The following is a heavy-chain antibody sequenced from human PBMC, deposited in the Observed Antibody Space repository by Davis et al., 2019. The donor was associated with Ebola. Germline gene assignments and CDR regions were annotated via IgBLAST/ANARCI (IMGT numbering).Heavy chain of an antibody. J-gene: IGHJ6*03. CDR1: GGSISRGGSY. CDR3: ARDLRYDSSGYDYYFYMDV. V-gene: IGHV4-31*03. D-gene: IGHD3-22*01. Sequence: PSETLSLTCTVSGGSISRGGSYWTWIRQHPGKGLEWIGYIYYSGSTYCKPSLKSRVTISLDTSKNQFSLNLYSVTAADTAAYYCARDLRYDSSGYDYYFYMDVWGKGTTVTVSS. CDR2: IYYSGST.